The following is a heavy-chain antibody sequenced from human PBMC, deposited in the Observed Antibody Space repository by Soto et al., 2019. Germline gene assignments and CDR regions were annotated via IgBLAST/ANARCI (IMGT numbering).Heavy chain of an antibody. Sequence: ASVKVSCKASGYTFTGYYMHWVRQAPGQGLEWMGWINPNSGGTNYAQKFQGRVTMTRDTSISTAYMELSRLRSDDTAVYYCARGDNWNYNGYYYYGMDVWGQGTTVTSP. V-gene: IGHV1-2*02. CDR3: ARGDNWNYNGYYYYGMDV. CDR2: INPNSGGT. J-gene: IGHJ6*02. CDR1: GYTFTGYY. D-gene: IGHD1-7*01.